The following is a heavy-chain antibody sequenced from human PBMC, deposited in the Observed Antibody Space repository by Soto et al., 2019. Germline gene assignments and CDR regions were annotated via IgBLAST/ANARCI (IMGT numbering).Heavy chain of an antibody. CDR3: ATSYGSGYRAFDY. CDR1: GDTFAFHS. V-gene: IGHV1-69*02. Sequence: QVQLVQSGAEVKRPGSSVKVSCKASGDTFAFHSINWVRQAPGLGLEWMGRINPILSMSNYAQRFQGRVTMTADKSTSTAYMVLSGLGSEDTAIYYCATSYGSGYRAFDYWGQGALVTVSS. D-gene: IGHD3-10*01. CDR2: INPILSMS. J-gene: IGHJ4*02.